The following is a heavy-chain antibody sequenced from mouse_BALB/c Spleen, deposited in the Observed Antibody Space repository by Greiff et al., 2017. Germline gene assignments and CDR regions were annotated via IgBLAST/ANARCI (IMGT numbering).Heavy chain of an antibody. CDR2: IYPGSGNT. CDR3: ARGAYGYDDAWFAY. J-gene: IGHJ3*01. V-gene: IGHV1-84*02. CDR1: GYTFTDYY. D-gene: IGHD2-2*01. Sequence: QVHVKQSGPELVKPGASVKISCKASGYTFTDYYINWVKQKPGQGLEWIGWIYPGSGNTKYNEKFKGKATMTVDKSSSTAYMELARLTSEDSAIYYCARGAYGYDDAWFAYWGQGTLVTVSA.